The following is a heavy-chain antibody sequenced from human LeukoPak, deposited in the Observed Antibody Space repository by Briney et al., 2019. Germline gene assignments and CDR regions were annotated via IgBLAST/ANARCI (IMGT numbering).Heavy chain of an antibody. V-gene: IGHV4-39*01. CDR3: AREHIAARFPFDY. J-gene: IGHJ4*02. CDR1: GGSISSSSYY. Sequence: SKTLSLTCTVSGGSISSSSYYWGWIRQPPGKGLEWIGSIYYSGSTYYNPSLKSRVTISVDTSKNQFSLKLSSVTAADTAVYYCAREHIAARFPFDYWGQGTLVTVSS. CDR2: IYYSGST. D-gene: IGHD6-6*01.